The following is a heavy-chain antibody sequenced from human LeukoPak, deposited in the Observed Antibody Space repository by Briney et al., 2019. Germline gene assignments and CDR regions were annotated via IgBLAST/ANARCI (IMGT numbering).Heavy chain of an antibody. CDR2: ISSSSTYI. Sequence: PGGSLRLSCAASGFTFRNYAMDWVRQAPGKGLEWVSSISSSSTYIYYADSMKGRFTISRDNAKKSLFLQMNSLRAEDTAVYYCARVDDFGYSYGSAYWGQGTLVTVSS. CDR3: ARVDDFGYSYGSAY. J-gene: IGHJ4*02. CDR1: GFTFRNYA. V-gene: IGHV3-21*01. D-gene: IGHD5-18*01.